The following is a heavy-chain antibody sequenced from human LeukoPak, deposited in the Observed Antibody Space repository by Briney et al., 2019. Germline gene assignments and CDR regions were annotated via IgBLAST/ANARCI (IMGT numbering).Heavy chain of an antibody. CDR3: AKDFRGYNYGYCFDY. V-gene: IGHV3-30*18. J-gene: IGHJ4*02. CDR2: ISYDGSMK. Sequence: GGSLRLSCAASGFTFSSYGMNWARQAPGKGLEWVAVISYDGSMKYYADSVKGRFTISRDNSKHTLYPQMNSLRAEDTPVYYCAKDFRGYNYGYCFDYWGQGTLVTVSS. D-gene: IGHD5-18*01. CDR1: GFTFSSYG.